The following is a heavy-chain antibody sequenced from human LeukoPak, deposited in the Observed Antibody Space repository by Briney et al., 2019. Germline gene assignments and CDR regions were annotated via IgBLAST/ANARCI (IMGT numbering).Heavy chain of an antibody. Sequence: GGSLRLSCAASGFTFDDYAMHWVRQAPGKGLEWVSGISWNSGSIGYADSVKGRFTISRDNAKNTLFLQMNSLRAEDTAIYYCVRSWGEDYWGQGTLVTVSS. D-gene: IGHD3-16*01. V-gene: IGHV3-9*01. J-gene: IGHJ4*02. CDR3: VRSWGEDY. CDR1: GFTFDDYA. CDR2: ISWNSGSI.